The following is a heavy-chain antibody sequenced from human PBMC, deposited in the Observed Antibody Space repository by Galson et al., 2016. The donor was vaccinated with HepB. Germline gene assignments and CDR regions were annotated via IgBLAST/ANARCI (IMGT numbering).Heavy chain of an antibody. CDR1: GFRFNNYA. CDR3: ACPTGGNWTDY. Sequence: LRLSCAASGFRFNNYAMSWVRQAPGKGLEWVSGISGSGGSTYSADSVKGRFTISRDNAKNSLYLQMNSLRVEDTAVYYCACPTGGNWTDYWGQGTLVTVSS. CDR2: ISGSGGST. V-gene: IGHV3-23*01. D-gene: IGHD1-1*01. J-gene: IGHJ4*02.